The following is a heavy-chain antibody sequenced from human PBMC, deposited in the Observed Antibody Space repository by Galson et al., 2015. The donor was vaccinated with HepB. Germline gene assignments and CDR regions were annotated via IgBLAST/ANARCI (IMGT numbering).Heavy chain of an antibody. V-gene: IGHV5-51*03. D-gene: IGHD6-13*01. CDR2: IYPGDSDT. Sequence: QSGAEVKKPGESLKISCKGSGYNFTTYWIAWVRQMPGKGLEWMGIIYPGDSDTRYSPSFQGQVTISADKSISTAYLQWSSLKASDTAMYYCARDTDSSSWYRDAFDIWGQGTMVTVSS. CDR1: GYNFTTYW. CDR3: ARDTDSSSWYRDAFDI. J-gene: IGHJ3*02.